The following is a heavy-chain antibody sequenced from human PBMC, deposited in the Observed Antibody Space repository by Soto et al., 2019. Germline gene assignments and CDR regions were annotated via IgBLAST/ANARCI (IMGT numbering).Heavy chain of an antibody. V-gene: IGHV4-31*03. CDR1: GGSISSGGYS. J-gene: IGHJ4*01. CDR3: ARGVLH. CDR2: ISYSGST. Sequence: QVQLQESGPGLVQPSQTLSLTCTVSGGSISSGGYSWSWIRQHPGTGLEWIGHISYSGSTYYNTSLKSRVTISDDTSRNQFSLIVTSVTAADTAVYCFARGVLHWGQGTLVTVSS.